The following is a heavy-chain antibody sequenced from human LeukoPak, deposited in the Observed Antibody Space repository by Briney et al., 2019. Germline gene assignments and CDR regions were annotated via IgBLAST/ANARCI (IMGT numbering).Heavy chain of an antibody. CDR1: GFTFSSYA. D-gene: IGHD3-22*01. CDR2: ISGSGAGT. V-gene: IGHV3-23*01. CDR3: AGGDRRGYYDSSGYLHAFDI. J-gene: IGHJ3*02. Sequence: PGGSLRLSCAASGFTFSSYAMSWVRQAPGKGLERVSAISGSGAGTYYADSVKGRFTISRDNSKNTLYLQMNSLRAEDTAVYYCAGGDRRGYYDSSGYLHAFDIWGQGTMVTVSS.